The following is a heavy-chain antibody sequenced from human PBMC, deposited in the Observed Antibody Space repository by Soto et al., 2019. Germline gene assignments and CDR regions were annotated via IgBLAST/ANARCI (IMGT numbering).Heavy chain of an antibody. CDR3: ARRLEARGYYDSSGYYFFDP. Sequence: PSETLSLTCTVSGGSISSSSYYWGWIRQPPGKGLEWIGSIYYSGSTYYNPSLKSRVTISVDTSKNQFSLKLSSVTAADTAVYYFARRLEARGYYDSSGYYFFDPWGQGTLVTVSS. CDR1: GGSISSSSYY. D-gene: IGHD3-22*01. V-gene: IGHV4-39*01. CDR2: IYYSGST. J-gene: IGHJ5*02.